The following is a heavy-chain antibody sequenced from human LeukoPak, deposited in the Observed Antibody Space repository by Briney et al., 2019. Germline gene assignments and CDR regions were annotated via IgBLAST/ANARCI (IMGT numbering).Heavy chain of an antibody. J-gene: IGHJ6*02. CDR1: GFTFSSYA. Sequence: PGGSLRLSCAASGFTFSSYAMHWVRQAPGKGLEWVAVISYDGSNKYYADSVKGRFTISRDNSKNTLYLQMNSLRAEDTAVYYCARDLGYCSSTSCYAQGMDVWGQGTTVTVSS. CDR3: ARDLGYCSSTSCYAQGMDV. CDR2: ISYDGSNK. V-gene: IGHV3-30-3*01. D-gene: IGHD2-2*01.